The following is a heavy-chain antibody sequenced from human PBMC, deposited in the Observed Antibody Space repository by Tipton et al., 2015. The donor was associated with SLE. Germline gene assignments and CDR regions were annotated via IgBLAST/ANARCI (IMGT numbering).Heavy chain of an antibody. CDR1: GFTFSSYE. D-gene: IGHD2-21*01. J-gene: IGHJ4*02. Sequence: SLRLSCAAPGFTFSSYEMNWVRQAPGKGLEWVSYISSSGSTIYYADSVKGRFTISRDNAKNSLYLQMNSLRAEDTAVYYCASRTYSGGFDYWGQGTLVTVSS. CDR2: ISSSGSTI. CDR3: ASRTYSGGFDY. V-gene: IGHV3-48*03.